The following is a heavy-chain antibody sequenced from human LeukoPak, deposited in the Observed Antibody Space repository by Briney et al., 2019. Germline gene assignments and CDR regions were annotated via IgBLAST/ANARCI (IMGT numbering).Heavy chain of an antibody. J-gene: IGHJ6*02. D-gene: IGHD5-24*01. CDR2: IKQDGSEK. Sequence: GGSLRLSCAASGFTFSSYWMSWVRQAPGKGLEWVANIKQDGSEKYYVDSVKGRFTISRDNAKNSLYLQMNSLRSEDTAVYYCATGDGYNAGYYYYYGMDVWGQGTTVTVSS. CDR1: GFTFSSYW. V-gene: IGHV3-7*05. CDR3: ATGDGYNAGYYYYYGMDV.